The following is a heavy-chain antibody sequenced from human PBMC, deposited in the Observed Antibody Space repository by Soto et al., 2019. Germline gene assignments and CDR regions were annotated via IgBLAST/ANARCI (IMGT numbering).Heavy chain of an antibody. Sequence: EVQLVQSGAEVKKPGESLKISCKGSGYSFTAYWIGWVRQMPGKGLEWMGIIYPGDSNTRYSPSFQGQVTISADRSISTAYLHWSSLKASDTATYYCARPKYSTTWYAFDYWGQGTLVTVSS. CDR3: ARPKYSTTWYAFDY. V-gene: IGHV5-51*01. D-gene: IGHD6-13*01. J-gene: IGHJ4*02. CDR2: IYPGDSNT. CDR1: GYSFTAYW.